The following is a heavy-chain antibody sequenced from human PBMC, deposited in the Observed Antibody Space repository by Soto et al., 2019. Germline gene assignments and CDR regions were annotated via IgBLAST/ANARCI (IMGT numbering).Heavy chain of an antibody. Sequence: PSETLSLTCTVSGGSISSYYWSWIRQPPGKGLEWIGYIYYSGSTNYNPSLKSRVTISVDTSKNQFSLKLSSVTAADTAVYYCARVGSRSADSSGYYYIYYYYGMDVWGQGTTVTVSS. CDR3: ARVGSRSADSSGYYYIYYYYGMDV. V-gene: IGHV4-59*12. CDR2: IYYSGST. D-gene: IGHD3-22*01. J-gene: IGHJ6*02. CDR1: GGSISSYY.